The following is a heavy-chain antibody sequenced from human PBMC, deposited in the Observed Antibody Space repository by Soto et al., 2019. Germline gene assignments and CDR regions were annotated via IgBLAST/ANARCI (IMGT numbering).Heavy chain of an antibody. CDR3: ARAARASYHNIAF. D-gene: IGHD3-10*01. CDR2: IGTAGNT. Sequence: GGSLRLSCAASGFSFSIYDMHWVRQPKGKGLEWVSAIGTAGNTYYPDSVKGRFTISRENAKKSLFLQLNSLRAGDTAMYYCARAARASYHNIAFWGQGTLVTVSS. V-gene: IGHV3-13*01. J-gene: IGHJ4*02. CDR1: GFSFSIYD.